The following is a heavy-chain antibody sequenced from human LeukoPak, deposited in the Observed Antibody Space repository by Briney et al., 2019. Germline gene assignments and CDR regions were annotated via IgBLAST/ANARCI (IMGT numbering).Heavy chain of an antibody. J-gene: IGHJ3*02. CDR1: GFTFSSYS. Sequence: NPGGSLRLSCAASGFTFSSYSMNWVRQAPGKGLEWVSSISSSSSYIYYADSVKGRFTISRDNAKNSLYLQMNSLRAEDTAVYYCARTSYYYDSSGHIDALDIWGQGTMVTVSS. V-gene: IGHV3-21*01. CDR2: ISSSSSYI. CDR3: ARTSYYYDSSGHIDALDI. D-gene: IGHD3-22*01.